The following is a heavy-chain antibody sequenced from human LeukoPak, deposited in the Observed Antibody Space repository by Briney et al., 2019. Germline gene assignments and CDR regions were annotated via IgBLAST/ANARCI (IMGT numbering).Heavy chain of an antibody. V-gene: IGHV4-4*02. D-gene: IGHD5-18*01. CDR1: GGSISSSNW. Sequence: SETLSLTCAVSGGSISSSNWWSWVRPPPGKGQEWIGEIYHSGSTNYNPSLKSRVTISVDKSKNQFSLKLSSVTAADTAVYYCAKDNVQLWLPDYWGQGTLVTVSS. CDR3: AKDNVQLWLPDY. J-gene: IGHJ4*02. CDR2: IYHSGST.